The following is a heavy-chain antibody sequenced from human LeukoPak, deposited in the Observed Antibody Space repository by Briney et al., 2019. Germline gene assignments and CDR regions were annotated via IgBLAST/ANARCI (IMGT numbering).Heavy chain of an antibody. CDR2: IIPIFGIA. CDR1: GGTFSSYA. J-gene: IGHJ5*02. CDR3: ARDLRNYDSSGEFDP. D-gene: IGHD3-22*01. Sequence: GASVKVSCKASGGTFSSYAINWVRQAPGQGLEWMGGIIPIFGIANYAQKFQGRVTITADESTSTAYMELSSLRSEDTAVYYCARDLRNYDSSGEFDPWGQGTLVTVSS. V-gene: IGHV1-69*13.